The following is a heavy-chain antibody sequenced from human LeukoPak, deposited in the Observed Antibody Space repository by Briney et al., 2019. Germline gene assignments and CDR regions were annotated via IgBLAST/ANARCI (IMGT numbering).Heavy chain of an antibody. CDR2: IYHSGST. CDR1: GGSISSYY. V-gene: IGHV4-59*12. D-gene: IGHD6-6*01. J-gene: IGHJ4*02. CDR3: ARLEYSSSSLGY. Sequence: SETLSLTCTVSGGSISSYYWSWIRQPPGKGLEWIGYIYHSGSTYYNPSLKSRVTISVDRSKNQFSLKLSSVTAADTAVYYCARLEYSSSSLGYWGQGTLVTVSS.